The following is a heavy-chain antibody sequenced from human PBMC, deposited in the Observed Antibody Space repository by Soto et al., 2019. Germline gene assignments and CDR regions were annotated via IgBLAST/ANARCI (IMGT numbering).Heavy chain of an antibody. V-gene: IGHV3-7*05. D-gene: IGHD2-15*01. CDR1: GFTLSNYW. J-gene: IGHJ2*01. Sequence: EVQLVESGGGLVQPGGSLRLSCAASGFTLSNYWMAWVRQAPGKGLEWVANINQDGSEKHYVDSAKGRFTISRDNARSTLYLQMHSLSAEDTAVFYCARTHLRETSGERHFALWGRGTLVDVSS. CDR2: INQDGSEK. CDR3: ARTHLRETSGERHFAL.